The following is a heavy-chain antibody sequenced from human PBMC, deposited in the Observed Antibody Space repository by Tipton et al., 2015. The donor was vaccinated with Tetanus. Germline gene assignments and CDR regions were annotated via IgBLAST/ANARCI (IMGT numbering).Heavy chain of an antibody. J-gene: IGHJ4*02. V-gene: IGHV5-51*01. D-gene: IGHD2-8*01. CDR1: GYIVNNYW. CDR2: SYPGDSDT. Sequence: MQLVQSGGEVKKPGESLKISCKGSGYIVNNYWIGWVRQKPGKGLEWMGISYPGDSDTRYSPSFQGQVTISVDKSIYTAYLQWSSLKASDTSMFYCARAHCTDGVCNFDFWGQGVLVPVAS. CDR3: ARAHCTDGVCNFDF.